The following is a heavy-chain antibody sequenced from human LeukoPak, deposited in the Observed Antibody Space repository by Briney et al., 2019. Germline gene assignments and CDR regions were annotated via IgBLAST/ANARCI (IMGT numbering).Heavy chain of an antibody. CDR1: GFTFSSYA. V-gene: IGHV3-23*01. D-gene: IGHD2-8*01. CDR2: ISGSGGST. J-gene: IGHJ4*02. Sequence: GGSLRLSCAASGFTFSSYAMSWVRQAPGKGLEWVSAISGSGGSTYYADSVKGRFTISRDNSKNTLYLQMNSLRAEDTAVYYCAKAGYCTNGVCQNFDYWGQGTLVTVSS. CDR3: AKAGYCTNGVCQNFDY.